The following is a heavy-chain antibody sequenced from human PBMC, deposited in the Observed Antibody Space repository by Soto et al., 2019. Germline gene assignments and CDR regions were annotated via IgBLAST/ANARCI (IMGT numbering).Heavy chain of an antibody. J-gene: IGHJ4*02. D-gene: IGHD4-17*01. Sequence: QVQLVQSGAAVKKPGSSVKVSCKASGGTFSSYTISWVRQAPGQGLEWMGRIIPILGIANYAQKFQGRVTITADKSTSTAYMELSSLRSEDTAVYYCARELRDYGGNGGAGYWGQGTLVTVSS. CDR3: ARELRDYGGNGGAGY. CDR1: GGTFSSYT. CDR2: IIPILGIA. V-gene: IGHV1-69*08.